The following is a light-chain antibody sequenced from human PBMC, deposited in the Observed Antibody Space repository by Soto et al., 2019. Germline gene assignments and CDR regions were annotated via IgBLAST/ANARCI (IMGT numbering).Light chain of an antibody. V-gene: IGKV3-15*01. CDR1: QSVSTY. J-gene: IGKJ2*01. Sequence: VMTQSPATLSVSPGERATLSCRASQSVSTYLAWYQQKPGQAPRLLIYGASTRATGTPARFSGSGSGTEFTLTISSLQSEDFAVYYCQQYNNWFSFGQGTKLEIK. CDR2: GAS. CDR3: QQYNNWFS.